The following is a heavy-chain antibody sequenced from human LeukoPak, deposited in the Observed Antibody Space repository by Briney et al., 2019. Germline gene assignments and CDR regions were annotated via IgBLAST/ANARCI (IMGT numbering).Heavy chain of an antibody. CDR3: ARERAAYYYMDV. J-gene: IGHJ6*03. V-gene: IGHV4-59*11. D-gene: IGHD6-25*01. Sequence: SETLSLTCTVSGGSISSHYWSWIRQPPGKGLEWIGYIHYSGSTNYNPSLKSRVTISVDTSKNQFSLKLSSVTAADTAVYHCARERAAYYYMDVWGKGTTVTVSS. CDR2: IHYSGST. CDR1: GGSISSHY.